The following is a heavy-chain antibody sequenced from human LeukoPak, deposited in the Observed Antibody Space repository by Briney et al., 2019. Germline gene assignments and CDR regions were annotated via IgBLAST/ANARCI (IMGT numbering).Heavy chain of an antibody. CDR3: ARGGRLELLVYFYYYMDV. Sequence: ASVKVSCKASGYIFSGHYMHWVRQAPGQGLEWMGWINPNSGGTNYAQKFQGRVTMTRDTSISTAYMELSRLRSDDTAVYYCARGGRLELLVYFYYYMDVWGKGTTVTVSS. CDR1: GYIFSGHY. D-gene: IGHD1-26*01. J-gene: IGHJ6*03. CDR2: INPNSGGT. V-gene: IGHV1-2*02.